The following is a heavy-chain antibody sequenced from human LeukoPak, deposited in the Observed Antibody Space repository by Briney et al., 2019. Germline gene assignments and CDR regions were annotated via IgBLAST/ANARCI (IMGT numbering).Heavy chain of an antibody. CDR3: ARILDGYTDY. J-gene: IGHJ4*02. V-gene: IGHV4-31*03. CDR1: GGSISSGGYY. CDR2: IYYSGST. Sequence: SETLSLTCTVSGGSISSGGYYWSWIRQHPGKGLEWIRYIYYSGSTYYNPSLKSRVTISVDTSKNQFSLKLSSVTAADTAVYYCARILDGYTDYWGQGTLVTVSS. D-gene: IGHD5-24*01.